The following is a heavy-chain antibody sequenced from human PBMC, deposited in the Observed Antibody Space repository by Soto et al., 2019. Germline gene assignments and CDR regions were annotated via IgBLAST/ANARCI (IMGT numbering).Heavy chain of an antibody. CDR1: GFTLSGYA. Sequence: EVQLVESGGGLAQPGGSLSLSCAASGFTLSGYAMDWVRQAPGQGLEYVSGISTNGVGTYYANSVQGRFTISRDNSKNTVYLQMGSLRPEDMAVYYCARRARPNFYDMDVWGKGTTVTVSS. V-gene: IGHV3-64*01. D-gene: IGHD6-6*01. CDR3: ARRARPNFYDMDV. J-gene: IGHJ6*03. CDR2: ISTNGVGT.